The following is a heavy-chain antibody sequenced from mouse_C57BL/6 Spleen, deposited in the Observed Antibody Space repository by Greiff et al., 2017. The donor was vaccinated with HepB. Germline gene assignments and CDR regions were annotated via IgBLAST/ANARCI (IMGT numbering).Heavy chain of an antibody. CDR1: GFTFSDYG. CDR3: ARCYYGSSSDY. J-gene: IGHJ2*01. V-gene: IGHV5-17*01. Sequence: EVKLVESGGGLVKPGGSLKLSCAASGFTFSDYGMHWVRQAPEKGLEWVAYISSGSSTIYYADTVKGRFTISRDKAKNTLYLQMTSLRSEDTAMYYCARCYYGSSSDYWGQGTTLTVSS. D-gene: IGHD1-1*01. CDR2: ISSGSSTI.